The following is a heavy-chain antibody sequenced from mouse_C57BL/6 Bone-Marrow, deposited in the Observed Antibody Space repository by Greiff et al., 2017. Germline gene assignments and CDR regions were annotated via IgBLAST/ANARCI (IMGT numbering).Heavy chain of an antibody. Sequence: QVQLQQSGAELVKPGASVKLSCKASGYTFTSYWMHWVKQRPGQGLEWIGYINPSSGYTKYNQKFKDKATLTADKSSSTAYMQLSSLTYEAAAVYYCARGKIYYPFDYWGQGTTLTVSS. J-gene: IGHJ2*01. D-gene: IGHD1-1*01. V-gene: IGHV1-7*01. CDR1: GYTFTSYW. CDR3: ARGKIYYPFDY. CDR2: INPSSGYT.